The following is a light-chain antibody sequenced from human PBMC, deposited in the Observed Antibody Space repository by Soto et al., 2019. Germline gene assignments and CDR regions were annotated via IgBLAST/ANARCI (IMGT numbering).Light chain of an antibody. CDR1: QGISSY. Sequence: DIQLTQSPSFLSASVGDRVTITCRASQGISSYLAWYQQKPGTAPKLLIFVASTLQNGVPSRFSDSGSGTEFTPTFRSLKPEAFATYYCLHLNSYSPDTFGPGTNVDIK. CDR3: LHLNSYSPDT. V-gene: IGKV1-9*01. J-gene: IGKJ3*01. CDR2: VAS.